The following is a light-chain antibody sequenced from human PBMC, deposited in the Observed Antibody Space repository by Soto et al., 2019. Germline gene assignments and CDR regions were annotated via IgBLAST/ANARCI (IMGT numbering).Light chain of an antibody. CDR2: GVR. Sequence: LTQPTSVSGSPGQSIAISCTGNPTDIGGYEYVSWYQQHPGKAPRLLIHGVRNRPPGISSRFSGSKSGLTASLTISGLQAEDEADYYCSSFTTNRLYVFGPGTKVTVL. V-gene: IGLV2-14*01. CDR3: SSFTTNRLYV. J-gene: IGLJ1*01. CDR1: PTDIGGYEY.